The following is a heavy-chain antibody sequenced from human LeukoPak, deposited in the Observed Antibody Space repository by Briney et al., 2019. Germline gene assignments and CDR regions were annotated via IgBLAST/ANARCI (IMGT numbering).Heavy chain of an antibody. CDR3: ARDQYCSSTSCPPELFDP. D-gene: IGHD2-2*01. CDR2: IRISGSYK. V-gene: IGHV3-21*01. J-gene: IGHJ5*02. Sequence: PGGSLSLACAVSGFTFSSNSMNWVSHQPGNGREWVSSIRISGSYKYYADSVKGRLTITRDNAKKSLYLQMISLRAEDTAVYYCARDQYCSSTSCPPELFDPWGQGTLVTVSS. CDR1: GFTFSSNS.